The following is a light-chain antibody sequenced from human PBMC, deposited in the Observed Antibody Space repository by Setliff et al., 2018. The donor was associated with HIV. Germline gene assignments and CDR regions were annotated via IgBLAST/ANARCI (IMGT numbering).Light chain of an antibody. Sequence: QSALAQPASVSGSPGQSITISCTGTSSDVGGYNYVSWYQQHPGKAPKLMIYDVSNRPSGVSNRCSGSKSGNTASLTISGLQAEDEADYYCSSYTSSSTPLYVFGTGTKVTGL. J-gene: IGLJ1*01. V-gene: IGLV2-14*03. CDR3: SSYTSSSTPLYV. CDR1: SSDVGGYNY. CDR2: DVS.